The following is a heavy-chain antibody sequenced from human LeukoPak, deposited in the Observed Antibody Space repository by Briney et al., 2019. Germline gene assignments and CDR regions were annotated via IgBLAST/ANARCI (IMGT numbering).Heavy chain of an antibody. V-gene: IGHV4-4*07. CDR3: ARGTFKDGLDV. CDR1: GGSISIFY. CDR2: IHSSGSI. J-gene: IGHJ6*02. D-gene: IGHD2/OR15-2a*01. Sequence: SETLSLTCTVSGGSISIFYWSWIRQPAGKGLDWIGRIHSSGSINHNPSLKSRITLSVDTSKNQFSLKLTSVAAADTAVYYCARGTFKDGLDVWGQGTTVTVSS.